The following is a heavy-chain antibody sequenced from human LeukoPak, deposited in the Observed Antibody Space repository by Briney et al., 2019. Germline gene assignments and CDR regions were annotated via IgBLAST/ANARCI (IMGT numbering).Heavy chain of an antibody. J-gene: IGHJ4*02. Sequence: GASVIVSCNASGYTLNKFGMSWVRQAPGQGLEWLGWINTYNGKTKLGEKFQGRVTMTTDTSTSTVYMELTSLRTDDTAVYFCARDTPQHLKRFDYWGPGTLVTVSS. CDR1: GYTLNKFG. D-gene: IGHD6-13*01. CDR3: ARDTPQHLKRFDY. CDR2: INTYNGKT. V-gene: IGHV1-18*01.